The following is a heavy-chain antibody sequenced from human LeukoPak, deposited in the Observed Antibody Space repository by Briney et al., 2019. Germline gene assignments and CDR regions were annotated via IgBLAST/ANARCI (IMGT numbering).Heavy chain of an antibody. D-gene: IGHD2-2*01. CDR3: ARERRDIVVVPAAMVDY. CDR1: GGSFSGYY. J-gene: IGHJ4*02. Sequence: PSETLSLTCAVYGGSFSGYYWSWIRQPPGKGLEWIGEINHSGSTNYNPSLKSRVTISVDTSKNQSSLKLSSVTAADTAVYYCARERRDIVVVPAAMVDYWGQGTLVTVSS. V-gene: IGHV4-34*01. CDR2: INHSGST.